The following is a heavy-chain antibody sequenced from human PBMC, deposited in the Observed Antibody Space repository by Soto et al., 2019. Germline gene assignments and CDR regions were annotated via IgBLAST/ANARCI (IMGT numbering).Heavy chain of an antibody. CDR2: IIPFFGTA. V-gene: IGHV1-69*01. CDR1: GGTFSTFG. CDR3: ARTAPMDAGDKYYYDF. Sequence: QVQLVQSGAEVKKTGSSVKVSCKTSGGTFSTFGISWVRQAPGQGLEWMGGIIPFFGTAEYSQKFEDRITITADESTNTVYMDLISMTTEDTDIYYCARTAPMDAGDKYYYDFWGQGALVTVSS. J-gene: IGHJ4*02. D-gene: IGHD3-16*01.